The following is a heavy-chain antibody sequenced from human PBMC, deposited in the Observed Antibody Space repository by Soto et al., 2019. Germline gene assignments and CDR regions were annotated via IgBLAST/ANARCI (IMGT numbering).Heavy chain of an antibody. J-gene: IGHJ4*02. Sequence: VQLLESGGGLVQPGGSLRLSCAASGFTFTSCAMSWVRQAPGKGLEWVSAISGTAGNTHHADSVKGRFTISRDISKNTLYLQMYSLRAEDTAVYYCAKGDWDYIAGHFDYWGQGTLVTFSS. CDR1: GFTFTSCA. V-gene: IGHV3-23*01. CDR3: AKGDWDYIAGHFDY. D-gene: IGHD1-7*01. CDR2: ISGTAGNT.